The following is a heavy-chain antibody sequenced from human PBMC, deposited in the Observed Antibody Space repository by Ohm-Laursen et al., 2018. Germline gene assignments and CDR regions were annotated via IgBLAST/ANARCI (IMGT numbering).Heavy chain of an antibody. D-gene: IGHD6-19*01. Sequence: SLRLSCSASGFTFSDYYMRWIRQAPGEGLECVSYISASGYTKRYADSVKGRFTISRDNTKNSLYLEMNSLSPEDTAVYYCARDGASGWHGYMFDYWGQGILVTVSS. CDR3: ARDGASGWHGYMFDY. J-gene: IGHJ4*02. V-gene: IGHV3-11*01. CDR1: GFTFSDYY. CDR2: ISASGYTK.